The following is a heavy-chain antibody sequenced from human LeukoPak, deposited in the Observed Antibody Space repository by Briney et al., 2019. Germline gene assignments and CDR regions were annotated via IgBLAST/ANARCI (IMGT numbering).Heavy chain of an antibody. Sequence: GVSLRLSCAASGFTFSSYWMHWVRQAPGKGLVWVSRINSDGSSTSYADSVKGRFTISRDNAKNTLYLQMNSLRAEDTAVYYCARDRVLYFYYGMDVWGQGTTVTVSS. J-gene: IGHJ6*02. CDR2: INSDGSST. CDR1: GFTFSSYW. CDR3: ARDRVLYFYYGMDV. V-gene: IGHV3-74*01. D-gene: IGHD2-21*01.